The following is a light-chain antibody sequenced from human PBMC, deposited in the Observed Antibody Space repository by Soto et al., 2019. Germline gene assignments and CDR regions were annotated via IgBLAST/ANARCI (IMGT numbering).Light chain of an antibody. J-gene: IGKJ1*01. CDR2: KAS. Sequence: DIQMTQSPSTLSSSVGDRVTITCRASQSLNSRMAWYQQKPGKAPNLLIYKASIIESGVPSRFSGSGSGTEFTLTINSLQPDDFATYYCQQYNSYSRTFGQGTKVEVK. V-gene: IGKV1-5*03. CDR3: QQYNSYSRT. CDR1: QSLNSR.